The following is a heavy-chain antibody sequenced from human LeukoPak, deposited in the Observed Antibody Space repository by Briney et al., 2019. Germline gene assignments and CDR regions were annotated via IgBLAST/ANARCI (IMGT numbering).Heavy chain of an antibody. CDR2: ISSSGRTI. Sequence: GGSLRLSCAASGFTFSNYEMNWVRQAPGKGLEWVSYISSSGRTIYYADSVKGRFTISRDNAKNSLYLQMNNLRAEDTAIYYCARGDDILTGFYGFDSWGLGTLVTVSS. CDR1: GFTFSNYE. CDR3: ARGDDILTGFYGFDS. J-gene: IGHJ4*02. V-gene: IGHV3-48*03. D-gene: IGHD3-9*01.